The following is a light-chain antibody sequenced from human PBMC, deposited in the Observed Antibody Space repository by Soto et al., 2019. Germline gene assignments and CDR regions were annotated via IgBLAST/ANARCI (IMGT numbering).Light chain of an antibody. J-gene: IGKJ1*01. CDR1: QSVGSN. V-gene: IGKV3-15*01. Sequence: EIVLTQSPATLSLSPGERATLSCRASQSVGSNLAWYQQKLGQAPRLLIYGASTRATGIPARFSGSGSGTEFTLTISSLQSGDFAVYYCQQYNAWLTWTFGQGTKVEIK. CDR2: GAS. CDR3: QQYNAWLTWT.